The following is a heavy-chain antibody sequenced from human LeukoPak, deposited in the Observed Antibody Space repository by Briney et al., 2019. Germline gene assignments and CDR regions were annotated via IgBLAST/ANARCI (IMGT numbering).Heavy chain of an antibody. CDR2: IIPMFGTA. J-gene: IGHJ4*02. CDR1: GGTFSNYA. D-gene: IGHD6-6*01. V-gene: IGHV1-69*13. CDR3: ASDHTRLAAREF. Sequence: SVKVSCKASGGTFSNYAITWVRQAPGQGLEWMGGIIPMFGTANYAQKFQGRVTITADESTSTAYMELSRLRSDDTAVYYCASDHTRLAAREFWGQGTLVTVSS.